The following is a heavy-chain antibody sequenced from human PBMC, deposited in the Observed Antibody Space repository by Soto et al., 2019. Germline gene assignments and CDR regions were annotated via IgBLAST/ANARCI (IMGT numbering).Heavy chain of an antibody. J-gene: IGHJ4*02. V-gene: IGHV3-23*01. CDR3: AKWSYLDY. D-gene: IGHD3-3*01. Sequence: DVRLSESGGGLVQPGGSLRLSCTTSGFSFASFAMTWVRQAPGKGLEWVATISGSDGKTYYADSVKGRFSICRDTSRNTLYLQMNSLSADDTAIYYCAKWSYLDYWGQGTRVTGSS. CDR1: GFSFASFA. CDR2: ISGSDGKT.